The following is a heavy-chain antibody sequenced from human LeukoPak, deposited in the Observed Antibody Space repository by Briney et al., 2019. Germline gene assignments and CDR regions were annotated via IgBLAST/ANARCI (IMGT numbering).Heavy chain of an antibody. CDR3: ARGGYDFWSGYWLLH. CDR1: GGSISSHY. CDR2: IYYSGST. D-gene: IGHD3-3*01. V-gene: IGHV4-59*11. Sequence: SETLSLTCTVSGGSISSHYCSWIRQPPGKGLEWIGYIYYSGSTNYNPSLKSRVTISVDTSKNQFSLKLSSVTAADTAVYYCARGGYDFWSGYWLLHWGQGTLVTVSS. J-gene: IGHJ4*02.